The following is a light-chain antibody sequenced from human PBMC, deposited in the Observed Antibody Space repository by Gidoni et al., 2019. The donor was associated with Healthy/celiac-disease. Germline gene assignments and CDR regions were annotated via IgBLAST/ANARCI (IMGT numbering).Light chain of an antibody. J-gene: IGKJ2*01. V-gene: IGKV1-5*03. Sequence: DIQTTPSPSTLSASVGDRVTITCRASQSISSWLAWYQQKPGKAPKLLIYKASSLESGVPSRFSGSGSGTEFTLTISSLQPDDFATYYCQQYNSYSYTFGQGTKLEIK. CDR3: QQYNSYSYT. CDR1: QSISSW. CDR2: KAS.